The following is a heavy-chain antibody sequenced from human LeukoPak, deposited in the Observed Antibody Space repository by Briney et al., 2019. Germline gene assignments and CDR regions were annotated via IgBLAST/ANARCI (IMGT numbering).Heavy chain of an antibody. Sequence: SETLSLTCGVYGGSFSAYYWSWIRQPPGKGLEWIGESNHSGSTTYNPSLKSRVTISVDTSKNQFSLKLSSVTAADTAVYYCARAGGLVVAGTFDPWGQGTLVTVSS. CDR2: SNHSGST. CDR3: ARAGGLVVAGTFDP. D-gene: IGHD6-19*01. CDR1: GGSFSAYY. J-gene: IGHJ5*02. V-gene: IGHV4-34*01.